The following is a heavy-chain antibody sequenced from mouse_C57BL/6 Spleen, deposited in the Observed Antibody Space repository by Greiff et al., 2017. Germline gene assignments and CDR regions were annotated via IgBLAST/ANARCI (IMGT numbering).Heavy chain of an antibody. CDR1: GYTFTTYP. D-gene: IGHD2-4*01. CDR3: AWHYYDYDGNYFDY. Sequence: QVQLKESGAELVKPGASVKMSCKASGYTFTTYPIEWMKQNHGKSLEWIGNFHPYNDDTKYNEKFKGKATLTVEKSSSTVYLELSRLTSDDSAVYYCAWHYYDYDGNYFDYWGKGTTLTVSS. V-gene: IGHV1-47*01. CDR2: FHPYNDDT. J-gene: IGHJ2*01.